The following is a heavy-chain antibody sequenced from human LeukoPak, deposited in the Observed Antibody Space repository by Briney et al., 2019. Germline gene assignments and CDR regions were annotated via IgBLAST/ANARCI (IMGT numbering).Heavy chain of an antibody. Sequence: GGSLRLSCAASGFNFTNYNMNWVRQAPGKGLEWVSSIHSSSGSIYYADSLKGRFTISRDNAKNSLYLQMNSLRAEDTAVYYCATGRQLDYWGQGTLVTVSS. V-gene: IGHV3-21*04. CDR3: ATGRQLDY. CDR2: IHSSSGSI. D-gene: IGHD6-13*01. J-gene: IGHJ4*02. CDR1: GFNFTNYN.